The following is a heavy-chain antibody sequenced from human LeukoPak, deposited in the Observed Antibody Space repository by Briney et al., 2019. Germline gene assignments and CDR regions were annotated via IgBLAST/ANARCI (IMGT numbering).Heavy chain of an antibody. J-gene: IGHJ6*03. V-gene: IGHV4-4*07. D-gene: IGHD2-15*01. CDR3: AREWADGCSGGSCYSLGYYYYYMDV. CDR1: GVSISSYY. CDR2: IYTSGST. Sequence: NPSETLSLTCTVSGVSISSYYWSWIRQPAGKGLEWIGCIYTSGSTIYNPPLKSRVTMSVDTSKNQFSLKLSSVTAAETAVYYCAREWADGCSGGSCYSLGYYYYYMDVWGKGTTVTVSS.